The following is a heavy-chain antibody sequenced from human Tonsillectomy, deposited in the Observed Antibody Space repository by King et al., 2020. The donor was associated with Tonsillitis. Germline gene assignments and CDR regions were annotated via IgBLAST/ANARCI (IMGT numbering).Heavy chain of an antibody. J-gene: IGHJ4*02. V-gene: IGHV3-23*04. CDR2: LSGDGDIT. CDR1: GFAFSTYD. CDR3: SGFSGARWFVPRHY. D-gene: IGHD1-26*01. Sequence: VQLVESGGGLVKPGGSLRLSCAASGFAFSTYDMTWVRQAPGKGLEWGSALSGDGDITFYADYVKGRFTLSRDNSKNTWFLLMNYLRAWNTAMYYCSGFSGARWFVPRHYCGLGNLGTVSS.